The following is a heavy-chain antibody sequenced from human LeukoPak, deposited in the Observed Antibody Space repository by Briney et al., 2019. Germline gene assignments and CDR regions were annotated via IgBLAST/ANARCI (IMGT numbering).Heavy chain of an antibody. D-gene: IGHD3-16*01. V-gene: IGHV3-23*01. J-gene: IGHJ3*02. Sequence: PGGSLRLSCAASGFTFSSYAMSWVRQAPGKGLEWVSAISGSGGSTYYADSVKGRFTISRDNAKNSLYLQMNSLRAEDTAVYYCARHVPGDGAAFDIWGQGPMVTVSS. CDR2: ISGSGGST. CDR1: GFTFSSYA. CDR3: ARHVPGDGAAFDI.